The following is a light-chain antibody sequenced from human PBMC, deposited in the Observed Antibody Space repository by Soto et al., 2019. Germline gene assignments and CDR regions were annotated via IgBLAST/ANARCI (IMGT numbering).Light chain of an antibody. CDR1: KLGDKY. Sequence: SYELTQPPSVSVSPGQTASITCSGDKLGDKYACWYQQKPSQAPVLVIYQDSKRPSGIPERFSGSNSGNTATLTISGTQAMDEADYYCQAWDSVVFGGGTKLTVL. V-gene: IGLV3-1*01. CDR3: QAWDSVV. CDR2: QDS. J-gene: IGLJ2*01.